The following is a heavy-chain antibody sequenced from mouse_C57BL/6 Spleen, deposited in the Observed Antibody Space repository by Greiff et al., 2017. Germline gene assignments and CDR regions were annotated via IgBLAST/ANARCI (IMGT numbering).Heavy chain of an antibody. CDR3: ARARATTVVAPDY. CDR1: GYAFSSSW. CDR2: IYPGDGDT. D-gene: IGHD1-1*01. Sequence: QVQLQQSGPELVKPGASVKISCKASGYAFSSSWMNWVKQRPGQGLEWIGRIYPGDGDTNYNGKFKGKATLTADKSSSTAYMQLSSLTSEDSAVYFCARARATTVVAPDYWGQGTTLTVSS. J-gene: IGHJ2*01. V-gene: IGHV1-82*01.